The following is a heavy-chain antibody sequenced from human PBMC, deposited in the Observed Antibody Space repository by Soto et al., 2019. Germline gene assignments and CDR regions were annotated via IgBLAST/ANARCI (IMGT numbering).Heavy chain of an antibody. V-gene: IGHV3-72*01. D-gene: IGHD4-4*01. CDR2: TRNKVDSYTT. J-gene: IGHJ4*02. Sequence: PGGSLRLSCAASGFTFSDHYMEWVRQAPGKGLEWVGRTRNKVDSYTTEYAASVRGRFTISRDDSKTSLYLQMNSLKTEDTALYYCATGTVGDMDYWGQGTTVTVSS. CDR1: GFTFSDHY. CDR3: ATGTVGDMDY.